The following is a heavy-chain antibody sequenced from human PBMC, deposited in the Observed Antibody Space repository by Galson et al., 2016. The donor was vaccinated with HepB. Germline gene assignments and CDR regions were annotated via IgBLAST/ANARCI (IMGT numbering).Heavy chain of an antibody. CDR1: GYNFIAYP. Sequence: SVKVSCKASGYNFIAYPMHWVRQAPGQTLEWMGWVNTGNDNTKYAQKFQGRVTFSRDTSATTAYMEVNSLTSEDTAVYYCARLKTKISGGELSLVREIHTGSLDVWGQGTMVTVSS. CDR3: ARLKTKISGGELSLVREIHTGSLDV. CDR2: VNTGNDNT. J-gene: IGHJ3*01. V-gene: IGHV1-3*04. D-gene: IGHD3-10*01.